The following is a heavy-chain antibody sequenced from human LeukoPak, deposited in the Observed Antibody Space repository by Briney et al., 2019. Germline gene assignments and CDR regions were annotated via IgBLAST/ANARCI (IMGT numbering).Heavy chain of an antibody. CDR3: AKGDYYDSSGYY. J-gene: IGHJ4*02. CDR1: GFTFSSYA. Sequence: GGSLRLSCAASGFTFSSYAMSWVRQAPGKGLEWVSAISGSGGSTYYADSVEGRFTISRDNSKNTLYLQMNSLRAEDTAVYYCAKGDYYDSSGYYWGQGTLVTVSS. CDR2: ISGSGGST. D-gene: IGHD3-22*01. V-gene: IGHV3-23*01.